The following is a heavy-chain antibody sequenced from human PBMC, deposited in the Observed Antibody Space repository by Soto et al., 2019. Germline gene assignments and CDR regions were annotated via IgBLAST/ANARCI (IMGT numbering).Heavy chain of an antibody. V-gene: IGHV4-4*07. CDR1: GGSISTYH. J-gene: IGHJ6*02. CDR3: ARYSSNWFQTEGLDV. D-gene: IGHD6-13*01. CDR2: IDTSGNT. Sequence: PSETLSLTCTVSGGSISTYHWSWIRQPAGKGLEWIGRIDTSGNTNYNPSLKSRVTMSVDTSKKQFSLKLTSVTAADTAVYYCARYSSNWFQTEGLDVWGQGTKVTVSS.